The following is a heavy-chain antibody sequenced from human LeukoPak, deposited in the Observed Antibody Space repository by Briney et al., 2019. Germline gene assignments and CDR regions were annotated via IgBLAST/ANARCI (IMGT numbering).Heavy chain of an antibody. CDR1: GFTFSSYG. CDR2: ISYDGSNN. CDR3: AKFAEAKMATISTYFDY. J-gene: IGHJ4*02. V-gene: IGHV3-30*18. Sequence: GGSLRLSCAASGFTFSSYGMHWVRQAPGKGLEWVAVISYDGSNNYYADSVKGRFTIYRDNSKNTLYLQMNSLRAEDTAVYYCAKFAEAKMATISTYFDYWGQGTLVTVSS. D-gene: IGHD5-24*01.